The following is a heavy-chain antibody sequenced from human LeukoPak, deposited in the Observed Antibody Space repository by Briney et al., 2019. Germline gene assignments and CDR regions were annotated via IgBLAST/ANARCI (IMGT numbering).Heavy chain of an antibody. CDR2: IYTSGST. CDR3: ARGRGQLRFLEWLGYFDY. CDR1: GGSISSGSYY. J-gene: IGHJ4*02. V-gene: IGHV4-61*02. Sequence: SETLSLTCTVSGGSISSGSYYWSWIRQPAGKGLEWIGRIYTSGSTNYNPSLKSRVTISVDTSKNQFSLKLSSVTAADTAVYYCARGRGQLRFLEWLGYFDYWGQGTLVTVSS. D-gene: IGHD3-3*01.